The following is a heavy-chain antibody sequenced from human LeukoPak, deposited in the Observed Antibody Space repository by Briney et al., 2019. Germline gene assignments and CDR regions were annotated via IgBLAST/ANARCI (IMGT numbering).Heavy chain of an antibody. Sequence: PGGSLRLSCAASGFTFSSYAMHWVRQAPGKGLEWVAVISYDGSNKYYADSVKGRFTISRDNSKNTLYLQMNSLRAEDTAVYYCARDGGRDGYNWGDYYFDYWGQGTLVTVSS. CDR2: ISYDGSNK. CDR3: ARDGGRDGYNWGDYYFDY. D-gene: IGHD5-24*01. J-gene: IGHJ4*02. CDR1: GFTFSSYA. V-gene: IGHV3-30-3*01.